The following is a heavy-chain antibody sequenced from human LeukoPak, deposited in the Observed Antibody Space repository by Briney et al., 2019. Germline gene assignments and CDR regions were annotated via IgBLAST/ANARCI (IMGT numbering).Heavy chain of an antibody. CDR1: GGTFSSYA. CDR2: IIPILGIA. Sequence: GASVKVSCKASGGTFSSYAISWVRQAPGQGLEWMGRIIPILGIANYAQKFQGRVTITADKSTSTAYMELSSLRSEDTAVYYCARAMKVGATTKYFQHWGQGTLVTVCS. J-gene: IGHJ1*01. D-gene: IGHD1-26*01. V-gene: IGHV1-69*04. CDR3: ARAMKVGATTKYFQH.